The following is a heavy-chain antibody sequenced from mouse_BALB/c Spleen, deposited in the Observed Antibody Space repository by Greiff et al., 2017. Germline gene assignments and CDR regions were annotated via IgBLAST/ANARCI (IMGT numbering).Heavy chain of an antibody. CDR2: IDPENGNT. CDR1: GFNIKDYY. Sequence: VQLPQSGAELVRPGALVKLSCKASGFNIKDYYMHWVKQRPEQGLEWIGWIDPENGNTIYDPKFQGKASITADTSSNTAYLQLSSLTSEDTAVYYCAYRYDGAMDYWGQGTSGTVAS. CDR3: AYRYDGAMDY. D-gene: IGHD2-14*01. V-gene: IGHV14-1*02. J-gene: IGHJ4*01.